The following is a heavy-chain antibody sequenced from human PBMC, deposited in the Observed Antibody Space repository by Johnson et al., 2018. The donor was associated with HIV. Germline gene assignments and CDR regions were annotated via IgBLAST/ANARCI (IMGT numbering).Heavy chain of an antibody. CDR1: GFTFSNAW. CDR3: ARDGGCSSTSCSDAFDI. J-gene: IGHJ3*02. V-gene: IGHV3-15*01. CDR2: IKSKTDGGTT. Sequence: VQLVESGGGLVQPGGSLRLSCAASGFTFSNAWMSWVRQAPGKGLEWVGRIKSKTDGGTTDYAAPVKGRFIISRDDSKSIAYLQMNSLRAEDTAVYYCARDGGCSSTSCSDAFDIWGQGTLVTVSS. D-gene: IGHD2-2*01.